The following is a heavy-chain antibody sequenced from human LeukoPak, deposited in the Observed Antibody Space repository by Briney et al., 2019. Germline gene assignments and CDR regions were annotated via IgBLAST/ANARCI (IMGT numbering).Heavy chain of an antibody. CDR1: GFTFSSYS. J-gene: IGHJ3*01. CDR3: ARTIGSKNAFDL. D-gene: IGHD3-9*01. CDR2: ISSSSSYI. Sequence: PGGALRLFCAASGFTFSSYSMNWVRQAPGKGLEWVSSISSSSSYIYYADSVKGRFTISRDHAKNTLYLQMNSLRAEDTAVYYCARTIGSKNAFDLWGQGTMVTVSS. V-gene: IGHV3-21*01.